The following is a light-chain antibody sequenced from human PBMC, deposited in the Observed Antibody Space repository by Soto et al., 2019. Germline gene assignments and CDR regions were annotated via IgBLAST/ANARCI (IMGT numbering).Light chain of an antibody. Sequence: EIVMTQSPATLSVSPGERATLSCRASQSIGSNVAWYQQKPGQAPRLLIYGASSRVTGIPARFSGSGSGTEFTLTISRLEPEDFAVYYCQLYGSSHMFSFGQGTKLEIK. CDR3: QLYGSSHMFS. CDR2: GAS. V-gene: IGKV3-15*01. J-gene: IGKJ2*01. CDR1: QSIGSN.